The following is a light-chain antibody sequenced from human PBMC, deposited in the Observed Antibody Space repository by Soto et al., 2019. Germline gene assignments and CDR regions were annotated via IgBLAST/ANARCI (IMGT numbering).Light chain of an antibody. J-gene: IGLJ1*01. Sequence: QSVLTQPRTVYGSTAQSVTISCTGTSSDVGGYNYVSWYQQHAGKAPKLMIYDVSKRPSGVPDRFSGSKSGNTASLTISGLQAEDEADYYCCSYAGSYVFGTGTKVTVL. CDR1: SSDVGGYNY. CDR3: CSYAGSYV. V-gene: IGLV2-11*01. CDR2: DVS.